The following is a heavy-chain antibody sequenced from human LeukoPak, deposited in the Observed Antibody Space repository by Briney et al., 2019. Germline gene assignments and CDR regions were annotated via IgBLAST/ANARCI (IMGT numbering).Heavy chain of an antibody. Sequence: GGSLKLSCSASGFTFMNSYIHWVRQAPGKGLVWVSRIDIDGNTIYADPVKGRFTISRDNAKSTLYLQMNSLRPDDTAVYYCARDMNYSLDYWGQGTLVTVSP. V-gene: IGHV3-74*01. D-gene: IGHD1-7*01. J-gene: IGHJ4*02. CDR3: ARDMNYSLDY. CDR1: GFTFMNSY. CDR2: IDIDGNT.